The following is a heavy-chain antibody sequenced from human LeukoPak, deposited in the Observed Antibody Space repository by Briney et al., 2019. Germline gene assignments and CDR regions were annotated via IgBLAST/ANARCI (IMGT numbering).Heavy chain of an antibody. CDR3: ARGRGYYYDSSGYYGLRAFDI. CDR1: GGSFSGYY. CDR2: INHSGST. D-gene: IGHD3-22*01. V-gene: IGHV4-34*01. Sequence: PSETLSLTCAVYGGSFSGYYWSWLRQPPGKGLEWIGEINHSGSTNYNPSLKSRVTISVDTSKNQFSLKLSSVTAADTAVYYCARGRGYYYDSSGYYGLRAFDIWGQGTMVTVSS. J-gene: IGHJ3*02.